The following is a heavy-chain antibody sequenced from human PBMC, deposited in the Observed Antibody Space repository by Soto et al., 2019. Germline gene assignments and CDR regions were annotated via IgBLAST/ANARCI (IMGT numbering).Heavy chain of an antibody. CDR2: ISSTTNYI. CDR1: GFTFTRYS. Sequence: GGSLRLSCAASGFTFTRYSMNWVHQAPGKGPEWVSSISSTTNYIYYGDSMKGRFTISRDNAKNSLYLEMNSLRAEDTAVYYCARESEDLTSNFDYWGQGTLVTVSS. CDR3: ARESEDLTSNFDY. J-gene: IGHJ4*02. V-gene: IGHV3-21*06.